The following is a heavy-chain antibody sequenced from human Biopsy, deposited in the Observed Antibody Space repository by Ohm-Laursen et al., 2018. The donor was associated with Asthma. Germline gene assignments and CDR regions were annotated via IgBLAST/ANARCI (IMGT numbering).Heavy chain of an antibody. CDR2: ISYGGKT. Sequence: PSETLSLTCTVSGGSMTPTSHYWDWIRQAPGKGLEWIGYISYGGKTSYNPSLKNRVTISRDTSKSQFSLRLPSVTAADTAVYFCARRITIFGVVQKDHGMDAWGQGTTVIVSS. V-gene: IGHV4-39*01. CDR3: ARRITIFGVVQKDHGMDA. D-gene: IGHD3-3*01. J-gene: IGHJ6*02. CDR1: GGSMTPTSHY.